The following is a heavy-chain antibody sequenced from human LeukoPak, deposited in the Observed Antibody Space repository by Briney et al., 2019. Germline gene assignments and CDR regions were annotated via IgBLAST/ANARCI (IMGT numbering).Heavy chain of an antibody. Sequence: SQTLSLTCAISGDSVSSNSAAWNWIRQSPSRGLEWLGRTYYRSKWYNDYAVSVNSRITINPDTSKNQLSLQLNSVTPEDTAVYYCARGVRGVIIGDWFDPWGQGTLVTVSS. CDR3: ARGVRGVIIGDWFDP. CDR1: GDSVSSNSAA. CDR2: TYYRSKWYN. J-gene: IGHJ5*02. V-gene: IGHV6-1*01. D-gene: IGHD3-10*01.